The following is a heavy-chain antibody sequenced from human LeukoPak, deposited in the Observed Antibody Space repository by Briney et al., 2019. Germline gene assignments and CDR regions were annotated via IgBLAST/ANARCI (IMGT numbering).Heavy chain of an antibody. CDR3: ARDGLRRWSYYDY. CDR2: INPNSGGT. D-gene: IGHD5-12*01. J-gene: IGHJ4*02. CDR1: GYTFTGYY. V-gene: IGHV1-2*04. Sequence: ASVKVSCKASGYTFTGYYMHWVRQAPGQGLEWMGWINPNSGGTNYAQKFQGWVTMTRDTSISTAYMELSRLRSDDTAVYYCARDGLRRWSYYDYWGQGTLVTVSS.